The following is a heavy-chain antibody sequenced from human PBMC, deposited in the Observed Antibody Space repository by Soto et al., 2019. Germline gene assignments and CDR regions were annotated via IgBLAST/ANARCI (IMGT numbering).Heavy chain of an antibody. J-gene: IGHJ6*02. Sequence: SETLSLTCAVSGGSFSGYYWSWIRQPPGKGLEWIGESNHSGSTNYNPSLKSRVAISIDTSKNQCSLKLSPVTAAETAVYYFAGARGRGHYYCYGMDVWGQGTTVTVSS. CDR3: AGARGRGHYYCYGMDV. CDR2: SNHSGST. CDR1: GGSFSGYY. V-gene: IGHV4-34*01. D-gene: IGHD1-26*01.